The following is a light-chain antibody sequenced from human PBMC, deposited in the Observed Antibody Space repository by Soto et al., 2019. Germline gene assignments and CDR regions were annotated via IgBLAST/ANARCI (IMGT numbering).Light chain of an antibody. Sequence: QSALTQPASVSGSPGQSITISCTGTSSDLGSYNLVSWYQQHPDKAPKLMIYEGSQRPSGVSNRFSGSKSGNTASLTISRLQAEDEADYYCCSYAGSTTLYVFGTGTKLTVL. CDR3: CSYAGSTTLYV. CDR1: SSDLGSYNL. J-gene: IGLJ1*01. CDR2: EGS. V-gene: IGLV2-23*01.